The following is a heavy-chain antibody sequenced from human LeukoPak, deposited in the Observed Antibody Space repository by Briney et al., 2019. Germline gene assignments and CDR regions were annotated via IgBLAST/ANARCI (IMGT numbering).Heavy chain of an antibody. V-gene: IGHV3-7*04. CDR3: ARRGDTFDV. CDR2: IKEDGSEK. Sequence: PGGSLRLSCAASGFTFSSYWMSWVRRAPGKGLGWVAKIKEDGSEKYYVDSVKGRFTISRDNAKKSLYLQMNSLRAEDTAVYYCARRGDTFDVWGQGTMVTVSS. J-gene: IGHJ3*01. CDR1: GFTFSSYW.